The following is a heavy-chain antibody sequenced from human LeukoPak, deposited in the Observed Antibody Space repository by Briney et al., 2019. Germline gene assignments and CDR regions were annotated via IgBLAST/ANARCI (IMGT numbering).Heavy chain of an antibody. V-gene: IGHV1-18*04. CDR1: GYSFTSYG. D-gene: IGHD3-3*01. CDR3: ARDRPFENRVVIYARDFDY. CDR2: ISTYNGNT. J-gene: IGHJ4*02. Sequence: GASVKVSCKASGYSFTSYGISWVRQAPGQGLEWMGWISTYNGNTNYAQKLQGRVTMTTDTSTSTAYMELRSLRSDDTAMYYCARDRPFENRVVIYARDFDYWGQGTLVTVSS.